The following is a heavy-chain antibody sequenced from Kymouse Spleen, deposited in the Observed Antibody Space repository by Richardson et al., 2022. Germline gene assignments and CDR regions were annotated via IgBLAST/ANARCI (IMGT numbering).Heavy chain of an antibody. CDR3: ARARHSSGWYGTYYYYYGMDV. J-gene: IGHJ6*02. D-gene: IGHD6-19*01. V-gene: IGHV3-13*01. Sequence: EVQLVESGGGLVQPGGSLRLSCAASGFTFSSYDMHWVRQATGKGLEWVSAIGTAGDTYYPGSVKGRFTISRENAKNSLYLQMNSLRAGDTAVYYCARARHSSGWYGTYYYYYGMDVWGQGTTVTVSS. CDR1: GFTFSSYD. CDR2: IGTAGDT.